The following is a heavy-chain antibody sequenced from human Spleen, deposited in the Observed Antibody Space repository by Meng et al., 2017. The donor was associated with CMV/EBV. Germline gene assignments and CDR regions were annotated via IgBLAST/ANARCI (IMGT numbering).Heavy chain of an antibody. CDR1: GFSFDEHA. Sequence: SLKISCAASGFSFDEHAMHWVRQGPGKGLEWVSGISWNSGRIGYADSVKGRFTISRDNAENSLYLQMNSLRVEDTALYYCAKDINSTYVVVGYYYYGMDVWGQGTTVTVSS. D-gene: IGHD2-8*02. CDR3: AKDINSTYVVVGYYYYGMDV. CDR2: ISWNSGRI. J-gene: IGHJ6*02. V-gene: IGHV3-9*01.